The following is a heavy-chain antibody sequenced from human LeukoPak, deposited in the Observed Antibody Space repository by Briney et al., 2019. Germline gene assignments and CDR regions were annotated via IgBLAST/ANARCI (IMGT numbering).Heavy chain of an antibody. D-gene: IGHD3-10*01. J-gene: IGHJ3*02. V-gene: IGHV1-69*06. Sequence: GASVKVSCKASGYTFTTYGISWVRQAPGQGLEWMGGIIPIFGTANYAQKFQGRVTITADKSTSTAYMELSSLRSEDTAVYYCARESPLGSDAFDIWGQGTMVTVSS. CDR3: ARESPLGSDAFDI. CDR2: IIPIFGTA. CDR1: GYTFTTYG.